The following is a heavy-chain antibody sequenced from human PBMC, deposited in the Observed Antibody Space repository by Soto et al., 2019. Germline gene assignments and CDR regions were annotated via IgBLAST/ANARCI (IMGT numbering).Heavy chain of an antibody. V-gene: IGHV3-53*01. CDR1: GFTVSSNY. CDR2: IYSGGST. D-gene: IGHD6-6*01. J-gene: IGHJ6*02. CDR3: ATSIAARYYYYGMDV. Sequence: EVQLVESGGGLIQPGGSLRLSCAASGFTVSSNYMSWVRQAPGKGLEWVSVIYSGGSTYYADSVKGRLTISRDNSNNTMYLQMNSLRGEDTDVYYCATSIAARYYYYGMDVWGQGTTVTVSS.